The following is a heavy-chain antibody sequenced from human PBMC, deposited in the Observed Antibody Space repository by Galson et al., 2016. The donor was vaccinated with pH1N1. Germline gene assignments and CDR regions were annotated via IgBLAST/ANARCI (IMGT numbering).Heavy chain of an antibody. J-gene: IGHJ4*02. CDR3: AKVTGYLYGYVDY. CDR2: IYTGGST. Sequence: SLRLSCAASGFTVSTNYMSWVRQAPGKGLEWVSLIYTGGSTYYADSVKGRFTISRDNSKNTLYLQMNSLRADDTAVYYCAKVTGYLYGYVDYWGQGTLVIVSS. CDR1: GFTVSTNY. V-gene: IGHV3-53*01. D-gene: IGHD5-18*01.